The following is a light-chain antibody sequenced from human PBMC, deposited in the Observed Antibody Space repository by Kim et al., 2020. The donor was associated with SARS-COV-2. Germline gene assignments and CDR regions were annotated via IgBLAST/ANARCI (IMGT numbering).Light chain of an antibody. V-gene: IGKV3-11*01. CDR2: DTS. J-gene: IGKJ4*01. Sequence: LSPGEGATLSCRASQSVRSYLGWYRQKPGQAPRLLIYDTSNRAPGIPARFSGSGSGTDFTLTISSLEPEDFAIYYCQQRSDWPLTFGGGTKVDIK. CDR3: QQRSDWPLT. CDR1: QSVRSY.